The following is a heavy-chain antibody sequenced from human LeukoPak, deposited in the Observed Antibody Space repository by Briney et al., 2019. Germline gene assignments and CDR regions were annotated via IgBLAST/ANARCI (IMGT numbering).Heavy chain of an antibody. V-gene: IGHV3-74*01. Sequence: PGGSLRLSCAASGFTFSSYRKHWVRQAPGKGLVWVSRINDDGGDTTYADSVKGRFTISRDNAKNTLYLQMNSVRAEDTAVYYCTTDSGYTSPLWGQGTLVTVSS. CDR2: INDDGGDT. J-gene: IGHJ4*02. CDR1: GFTFSSYR. CDR3: TTDSGYTSPL. D-gene: IGHD5-18*01.